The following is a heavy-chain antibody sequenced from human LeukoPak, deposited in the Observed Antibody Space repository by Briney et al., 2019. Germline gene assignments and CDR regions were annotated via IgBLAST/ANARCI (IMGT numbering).Heavy chain of an antibody. CDR1: GYTFTSYD. Sequence: SVKVSCKASGYTFTSYDINWVRQATGQGLEWMGWMNPNSGNTGYAQNFQGRVTITRDTSISTAYMELNSLRSEDTAVYYCARGDYCSVGSCHSRYWGQGTLVTVSS. J-gene: IGHJ4*02. CDR2: MNPNSGNT. V-gene: IGHV1-8*01. D-gene: IGHD2-15*01. CDR3: ARGDYCSVGSCHSRY.